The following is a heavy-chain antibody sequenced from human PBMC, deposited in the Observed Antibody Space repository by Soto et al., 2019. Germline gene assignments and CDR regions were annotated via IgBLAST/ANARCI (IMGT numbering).Heavy chain of an antibody. CDR2: FYYSGST. Sequence: QLQLQESGPGLVKPSETLSLTCTVSGGSISSSSYYWGWIRQPPGKGLEWIGSFYYSGSTYYNPSLKSRVTISVDTSKNQFSLKLSSVTAADTAVYYCARLRGRWLLQDNWFDPWGQGTLVTVSS. CDR3: ARLRGRWLLQDNWFDP. J-gene: IGHJ5*02. V-gene: IGHV4-39*01. D-gene: IGHD3-22*01. CDR1: GGSISSSSYY.